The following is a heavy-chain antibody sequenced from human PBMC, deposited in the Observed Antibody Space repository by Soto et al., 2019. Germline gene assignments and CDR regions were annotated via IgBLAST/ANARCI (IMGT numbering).Heavy chain of an antibody. CDR3: ATIVVVPAAMPYYFDY. CDR1: GYTQTELS. J-gene: IGHJ4*02. CDR2: FDPEDGET. V-gene: IGHV1-24*01. D-gene: IGHD2-2*01. Sequence: ASVKVSCKVSGYTQTELSMHWVRQAPGKGLEWMGGFDPEDGETIYAQKFQGRVTMTEDTSTDTAYMELSSLRSEDTAVYYCATIVVVPAAMPYYFDYWGQGTLVTVSS.